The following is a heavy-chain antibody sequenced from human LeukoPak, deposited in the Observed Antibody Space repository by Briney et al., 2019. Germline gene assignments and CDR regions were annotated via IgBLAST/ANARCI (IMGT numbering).Heavy chain of an antibody. CDR1: GFIFDDYV. Sequence: GGSLRLSCTASGFIFDDYVMNWVCQVPGKGLEWVSLITGDGHTTYYADSVKGRFTVSRDNSKNSLYLLMNSLRTEDTAFYYCAKGRFGDRTAPSDFRGQGTLVTVSS. D-gene: IGHD3-10*01. V-gene: IGHV3-43*02. CDR2: ITGDGHTT. CDR3: AKGRFGDRTAPSDF. J-gene: IGHJ4*02.